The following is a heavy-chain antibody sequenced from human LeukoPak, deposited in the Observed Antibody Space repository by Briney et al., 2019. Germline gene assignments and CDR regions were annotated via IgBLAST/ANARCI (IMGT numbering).Heavy chain of an antibody. J-gene: IGHJ5*02. D-gene: IGHD3-3*01. CDR3: AREEVYYDFWSGYSGFDP. V-gene: IGHV4-61*02. Sequence: KPSQTLCLTCTVSGGSISSGSYYWCWIRPPAGKGPEWIGRIYTSGSTNYNPSLKSRVTISVDTSQNQFSLKLSSVTAAHTAVYYCAREEVYYDFWSGYSGFDPWGQGTLVTVSS. CDR2: IYTSGST. CDR1: GGSISSGSYY.